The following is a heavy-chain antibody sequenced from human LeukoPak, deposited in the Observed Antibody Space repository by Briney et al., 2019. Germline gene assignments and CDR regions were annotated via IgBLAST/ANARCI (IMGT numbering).Heavy chain of an antibody. V-gene: IGHV3-43*02. J-gene: IGHJ4*02. CDR1: GFTFDDYA. D-gene: IGHD6-13*01. CDR2: ISGDGGTT. CDR3: AKVYVGSWYAYVH. Sequence: GGSLRLSCTASGFTFDDYAMQWVRQAPAKGLEWVSLISGDGGTTDYADSVKGRFTISRDNRRNSLYLHMNSLRTEDTALYFCAKVYVGSWYAYVHCGQGTLVTVSS.